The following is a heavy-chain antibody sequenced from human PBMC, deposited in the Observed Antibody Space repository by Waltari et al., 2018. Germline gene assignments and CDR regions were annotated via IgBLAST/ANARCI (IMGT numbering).Heavy chain of an antibody. Sequence: EVQLVESGGGLVQPGGSLRLSCAAPGFTCNNWMSWVRQAPGKGLEWVANIKPDGSEKNYADSVKGRFTISIDNVKNSLYLQMNSLSLEDTAVYYCARELHWSARDYWGQGTLVTVSS. J-gene: IGHJ4*02. CDR3: ARELHWSARDY. CDR1: GFTCNNW. V-gene: IGHV3-7*01. CDR2: IKPDGSEK. D-gene: IGHD3-3*01.